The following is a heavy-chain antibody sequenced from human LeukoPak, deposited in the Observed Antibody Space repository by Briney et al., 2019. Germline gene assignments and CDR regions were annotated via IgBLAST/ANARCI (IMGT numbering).Heavy chain of an antibody. CDR1: GGSFSGYY. D-gene: IGHD2-21*02. CDR2: INHSGST. Sequence: PSETLSLTCAVYGGSFSGYYWSWIRQPPGKGLEWIGEINHSGSTNYNPSLKSRVTISVDTSKNQFSLKLSSVTAADTAVYYCARGLAYCGGDCYSEYFDYWGQGTLVTVSS. CDR3: ARGLAYCGGDCYSEYFDY. V-gene: IGHV4-34*01. J-gene: IGHJ4*02.